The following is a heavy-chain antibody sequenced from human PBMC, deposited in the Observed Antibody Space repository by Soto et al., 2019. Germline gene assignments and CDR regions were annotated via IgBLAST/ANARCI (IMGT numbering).Heavy chain of an antibody. Sequence: CCVAPDFRFTHHAMTWVRLPPGEGLQWVAALSHDGGNIYYRDSVRGRFTISRENSKNTLYLQMHSLKAEDTAVYFCAKQMGTWVYNAIDFWGQGTQVTVSS. CDR3: AKQMGTWVYNAIDF. J-gene: IGHJ4*02. D-gene: IGHD3-10*01. CDR2: LSHDGGNI. CDR1: DFRFTHHA. V-gene: IGHV3-23*01.